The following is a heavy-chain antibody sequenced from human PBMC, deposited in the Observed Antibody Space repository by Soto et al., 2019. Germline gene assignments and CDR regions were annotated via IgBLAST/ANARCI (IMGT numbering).Heavy chain of an antibody. D-gene: IGHD6-19*01. J-gene: IGHJ4*02. CDR1: GDSISSADYC. V-gene: IGHV4-30-4*01. Sequence: SETLSLTCTVSGDSISSADYCWSWIRQPPGKGLEWIGYICYSGSTYYDPSPKSRTTMSVDTSKKQFSLTLTSVTAADTAVYYCAREDSGLFDYWGQGSLVTVSS. CDR3: AREDSGLFDY. CDR2: ICYSGST.